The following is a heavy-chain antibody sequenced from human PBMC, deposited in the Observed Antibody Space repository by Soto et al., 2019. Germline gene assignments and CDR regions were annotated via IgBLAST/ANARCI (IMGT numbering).Heavy chain of an antibody. CDR1: GFTFSDHY. CDR2: SRNKANSFST. CDR3: TRIAYNYGPGDY. D-gene: IGHD2-21*01. J-gene: IGHJ4*02. Sequence: GGSLRLSCEVSGFTFSDHYMDWVRQAPGKGLEWVGRSRNKANSFSTAYAPSVKGRFTISRDDSKSTLYLQMNSLKTDDTAVYYCTRIAYNYGPGDYWGQGTLVTVPQ. V-gene: IGHV3-72*01.